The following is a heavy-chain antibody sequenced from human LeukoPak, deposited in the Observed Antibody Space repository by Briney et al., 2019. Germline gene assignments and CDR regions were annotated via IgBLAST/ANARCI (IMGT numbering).Heavy chain of an antibody. J-gene: IGHJ6*02. CDR2: INAGNGNT. CDR1: GGTFSSYA. D-gene: IGHD4-11*01. CDR3: ARESVTTKYYYYYYGMDV. V-gene: IGHV1-3*01. Sequence: ASVKVSCKASGGTFSSYAISWVRQAPGQRLEWMGWINAGNGNTKYSQKFQGRVTITRDTSASTAYMELSSLRSEDTAVYYCARESVTTKYYYYYYGMDVWGQGTTVTVSS.